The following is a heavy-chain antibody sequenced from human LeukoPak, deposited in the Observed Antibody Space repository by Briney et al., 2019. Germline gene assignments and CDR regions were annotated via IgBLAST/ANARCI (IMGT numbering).Heavy chain of an antibody. CDR3: TREPVP. J-gene: IGHJ4*02. V-gene: IGHV4-4*07. Sequence: PSETLSLTCTVSGGSISNYYWSWIRQPAGKGLEWTGRIYAGGTASYNPSLKSRVTMSADMSKNQLSLKLTSVTAADTAVYYCTREPVPWGQGTLVTVSS. CDR1: GGSISNYY. D-gene: IGHD6-19*01. CDR2: IYAGGTA.